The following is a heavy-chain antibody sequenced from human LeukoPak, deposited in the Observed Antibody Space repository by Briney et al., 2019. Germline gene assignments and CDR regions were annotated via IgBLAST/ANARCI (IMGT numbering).Heavy chain of an antibody. D-gene: IGHD3-22*01. CDR1: GYTFTSYY. J-gene: IGHJ4*02. V-gene: IGHV1-46*01. Sequence: ASVKVSCKASGYTFTSYYIHWVRQAPGQGLEWMAIINPSGGSTTYAQKFQGRVTMTRDTSTSTVYMELSSLRSEDTAVYYCARDSRPSYDSSAYYHPGDYWGQGTLVTVSS. CDR3: ARDSRPSYDSSAYYHPGDY. CDR2: INPSGGST.